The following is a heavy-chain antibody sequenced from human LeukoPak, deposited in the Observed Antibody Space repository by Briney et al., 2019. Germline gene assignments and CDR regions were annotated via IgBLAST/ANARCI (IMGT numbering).Heavy chain of an antibody. CDR1: GYTFTSYG. D-gene: IGHD3/OR15-3a*01. V-gene: IGHV1-18*01. Sequence: ASVKVSCKATGYTFTSYGISWVRQAPGQGLEWMGWISAYNGNTSYAQKLQGRVTMTTDTSTSTAYMELRSLRSDDTAVYYCARDRARRFLDWLLYGDAFDIWGQGTMVTVSS. CDR3: ARDRARRFLDWLLYGDAFDI. CDR2: ISAYNGNT. J-gene: IGHJ3*02.